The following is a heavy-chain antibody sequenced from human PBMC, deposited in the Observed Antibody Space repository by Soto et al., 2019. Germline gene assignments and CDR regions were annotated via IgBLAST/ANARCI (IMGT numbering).Heavy chain of an antibody. CDR2: IYWDGDK. V-gene: IGHV2-5*02. D-gene: IGHD3-3*01. Sequence: QITLNESGPTQVKPRQTLTLTCTFSGFSLTTSGVGVGGIRQSPGKAPEWLALIYWDGDKRYSPSLKSRLTTTKDTSKNLLVLTMADLDPADTATYYCAHRVLRTVFGLVTTTAIYFDFWGQGTPVAVSS. J-gene: IGHJ4*02. CDR1: GFSLTTSGVG. CDR3: AHRVLRTVFGLVTTTAIYFDF.